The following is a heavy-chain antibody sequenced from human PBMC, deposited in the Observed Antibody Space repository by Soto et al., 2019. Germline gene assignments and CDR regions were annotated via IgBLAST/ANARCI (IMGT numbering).Heavy chain of an antibody. J-gene: IGHJ6*02. D-gene: IGHD3-16*01. CDR1: GDTFNNYI. Sequence: QVQLVQSGAEVKKPGSSVKVSCKASGDTFNNYIISWVRQAPGQGLEWMGGFIPVRDAADYIQKFHGRLMITADESTSTVFMELSSLRSEDTAVYYCATSPFEEGGIYYGFDVWGQGTTVTVSS. CDR3: ATSPFEEGGIYYGFDV. V-gene: IGHV1-69*16. CDR2: FIPVRDAA.